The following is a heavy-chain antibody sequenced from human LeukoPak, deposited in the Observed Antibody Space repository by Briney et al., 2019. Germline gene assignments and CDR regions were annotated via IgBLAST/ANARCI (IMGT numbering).Heavy chain of an antibody. CDR3: ARARNDYDSNGFSLLDY. D-gene: IGHD3-22*01. Sequence: GTSLRLSCAASGISFSSHGMHWVRQAPGKGLEWVAVIWYDGSNIYYADSVRGRFTISRDNAKNTLYLQMNSLRAEDTALYYCARARNDYDSNGFSLLDYWGQGTLVTVSS. J-gene: IGHJ4*02. CDR2: IWYDGSNI. CDR1: GISFSSHG. V-gene: IGHV3-33*01.